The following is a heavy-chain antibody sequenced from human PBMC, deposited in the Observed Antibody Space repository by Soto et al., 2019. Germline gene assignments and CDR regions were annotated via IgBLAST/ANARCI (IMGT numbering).Heavy chain of an antibody. J-gene: IGHJ4*02. CDR3: ARGPGYDYIWGSYRFSKKEFDY. CDR2: MNPNSGNT. D-gene: IGHD3-16*02. V-gene: IGHV1-8*01. Sequence: QVQLVQSGAEVKKPGASVKVSCKASGYTFTSYDINWVRQATGQGLEWMGWMNPNSGNTGYAQKFQGRVTMTRNTSISTAYMELSSLRSEDTAVYYCARGPGYDYIWGSYRFSKKEFDYWGQGTLVTVSS. CDR1: GYTFTSYD.